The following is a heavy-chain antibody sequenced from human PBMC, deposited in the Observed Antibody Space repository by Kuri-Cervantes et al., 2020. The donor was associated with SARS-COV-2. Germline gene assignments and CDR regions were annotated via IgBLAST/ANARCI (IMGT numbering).Heavy chain of an antibody. J-gene: IGHJ4*02. CDR1: GFTFSSYS. CDR3: QAQLTFGGVYAPDDY. V-gene: IGHV3-48*01. Sequence: ETLSLTCAASGFTFSSYSMNWVRQAPGKGLEWVSYISSSSSTIYYEDSVKGRFTISRDNSKNTLYLQMNSLGAEDTSVYYCQAQLTFGGVYAPDDYWGQGTLVTVSS. D-gene: IGHD3-16*01. CDR2: ISSSSSTI.